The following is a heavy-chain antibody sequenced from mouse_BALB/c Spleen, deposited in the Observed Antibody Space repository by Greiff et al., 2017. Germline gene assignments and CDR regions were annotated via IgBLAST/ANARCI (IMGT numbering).Heavy chain of an antibody. CDR1: GFSFSSYT. V-gene: IGHV5-9*03. CDR2: ISSGGGNT. J-gene: IGHJ3*01. Sequence: EVMLVESGGGLVKPGGSLKLSCAASGFSFSSYTMSWVRQTPEKRLEWVAIISSGGGNTYYPDSVKGRFTISRDNAKNNLYLQMSSLRSEDTALYYCARFGSAWFAYWGQGTLVTVSA. D-gene: IGHD2-2*01. CDR3: ARFGSAWFAY.